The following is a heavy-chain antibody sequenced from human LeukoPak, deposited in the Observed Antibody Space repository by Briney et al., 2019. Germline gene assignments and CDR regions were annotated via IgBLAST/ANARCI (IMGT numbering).Heavy chain of an antibody. Sequence: GRSLRPSCAASGFTFDDYAMHWVRQAPGKGLEWVSGISWNSGSIGYADSVKGRFTISRDNAKNSLYLQMNSLRAEDMALYYCAKALGPYYYDSSGYLDYWGQGTLVTVFS. J-gene: IGHJ4*02. V-gene: IGHV3-9*03. D-gene: IGHD3-22*01. CDR1: GFTFDDYA. CDR3: AKALGPYYYDSSGYLDY. CDR2: ISWNSGSI.